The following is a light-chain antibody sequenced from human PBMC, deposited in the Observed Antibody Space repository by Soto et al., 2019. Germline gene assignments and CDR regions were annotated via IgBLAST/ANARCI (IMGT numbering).Light chain of an antibody. J-gene: IGLJ3*02. Sequence: QAVVTQEPSLTVSPGETVTLTCASSTGAVTSGYYPNWFQQKPGQAPRPLIYSISNKHSWTPARLSGSLLGDKAALTLSGVQPEEEAEYYCLLYYGGAQVFGGGTKLTVL. CDR3: LLYYGGAQV. CDR1: TGAVTSGYY. V-gene: IGLV7-43*01. CDR2: SIS.